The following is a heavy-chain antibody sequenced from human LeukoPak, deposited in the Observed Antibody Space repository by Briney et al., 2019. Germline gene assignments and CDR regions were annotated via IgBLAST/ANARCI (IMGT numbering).Heavy chain of an antibody. D-gene: IGHD3-10*01. CDR3: ARVFDYYGSGSYYNIHYGMDV. V-gene: IGHV1-3*01. CDR2: INACNGNT. Sequence: ASVKVSCKASGYTFTSYAMHWVRQAPGQRLEWMGWINACNGNTKYSQKFQGRVTITRDTSASTAYMELSSLRSEDTAVYYCARVFDYYGSGSYYNIHYGMDVWGQGTTVTVSS. J-gene: IGHJ6*02. CDR1: GYTFTSYA.